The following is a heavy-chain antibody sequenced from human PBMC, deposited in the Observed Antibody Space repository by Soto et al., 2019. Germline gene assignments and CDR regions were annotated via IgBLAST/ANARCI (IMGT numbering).Heavy chain of an antibody. CDR2: ISDSGGST. CDR1: GFTFSSYA. Sequence: PGGSLRLSCAASGFTFSSYAMSWVRQAPGKGLEWVSAISDSGGSTYYADSVKGRFTISRDNSRNTLYLQMNSLRAEDTAVYYCAKDRFVLEYSGYGVFWGQGTLVTVSS. J-gene: IGHJ4*02. CDR3: AKDRFVLEYSGYGVF. D-gene: IGHD5-12*01. V-gene: IGHV3-23*01.